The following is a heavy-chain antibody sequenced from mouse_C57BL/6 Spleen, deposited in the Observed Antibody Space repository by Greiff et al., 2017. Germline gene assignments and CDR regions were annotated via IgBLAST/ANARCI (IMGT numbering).Heavy chain of an antibody. Sequence: EVQRVESGEGLVKPGGSLKLSCAASGFTFSSYAMSWVRQTPEKRLEWVAYISSGGDYIYYADTVKGRFTISRDNARNTLYLQMSSLKAEDTAMYYCTRDRCYYGSSDPYAMDYWGQGTSVTVSS. V-gene: IGHV5-9-1*02. CDR1: GFTFSSYA. CDR2: ISSGGDYI. J-gene: IGHJ4*01. CDR3: TRDRCYYGSSDPYAMDY. D-gene: IGHD1-1*01.